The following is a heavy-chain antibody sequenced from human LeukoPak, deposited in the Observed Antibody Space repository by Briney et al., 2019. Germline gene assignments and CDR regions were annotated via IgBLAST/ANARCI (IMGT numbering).Heavy chain of an antibody. V-gene: IGHV3-7*03. CDR3: AREDSSGYYFFDY. CDR1: GGSFSGYY. D-gene: IGHD3-22*01. CDR2: IKQDGSEK. J-gene: IGHJ4*02. Sequence: PSETLSLTCAVYGGSFSGYYWSWVRQAPGKGLEWVANIKQDGSEKYYVDSVKGRFTISRDNAKNSLYLQMNSLRAEDTAVYYCAREDSSGYYFFDYWGQGTLVTVSS.